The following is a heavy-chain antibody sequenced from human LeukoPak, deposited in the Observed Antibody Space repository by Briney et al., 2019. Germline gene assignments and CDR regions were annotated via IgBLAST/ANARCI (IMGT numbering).Heavy chain of an antibody. V-gene: IGHV4-59*01. CDR2: IYYSGST. CDR1: GGSISSYY. CDR3: ARDNGSGWYGGVYYYGMDV. J-gene: IGHJ6*02. D-gene: IGHD6-19*01. Sequence: PSETLSLTCTVSGGSISSYYWSWIRQPPGKGLEWNGYIYYSGSTNYNPSLKSRVTISVDTSKNQFSLKLSSVTAADTAVYYCARDNGSGWYGGVYYYGMDVWGQGTTVAVSS.